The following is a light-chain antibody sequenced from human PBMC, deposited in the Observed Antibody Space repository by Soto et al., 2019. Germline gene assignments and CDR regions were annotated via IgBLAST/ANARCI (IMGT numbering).Light chain of an antibody. J-gene: IGKJ3*01. V-gene: IGKV3-20*01. CDR1: QSVSSSY. CDR3: QQYEAPFT. Sequence: EIVLTQSPGTLSLSPGERATLSCRASQSVSSSYLAWYQQKPGQAPRLLIYGASSRATGIPDRFSGSGSGTDFTLTISRLEPEDFAVYSCQQYEAPFTFGPGTKVDIK. CDR2: GAS.